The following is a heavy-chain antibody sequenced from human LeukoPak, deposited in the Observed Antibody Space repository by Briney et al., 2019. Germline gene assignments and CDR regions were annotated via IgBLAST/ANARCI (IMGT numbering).Heavy chain of an antibody. Sequence: GGSLRLSRAASGFTVSSNYMSWVRQAPGKGLEWVSVIYSGGSTYYADSVKGRFTISRDNSKNTLYLQMNSLRAEDTAVYYCARVQLWFGYNWFDPWGQGTLVTVSS. CDR2: IYSGGST. CDR3: ARVQLWFGYNWFDP. CDR1: GFTVSSNY. D-gene: IGHD5-18*01. J-gene: IGHJ5*02. V-gene: IGHV3-53*01.